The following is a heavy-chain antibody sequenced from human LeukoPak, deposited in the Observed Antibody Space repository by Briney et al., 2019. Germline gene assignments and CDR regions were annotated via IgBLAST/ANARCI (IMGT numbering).Heavy chain of an antibody. CDR3: ARDAEYYYGSGSYSSGIDV. J-gene: IGHJ6*02. CDR2: IYYSGST. CDR1: GGSISSGGYY. D-gene: IGHD3-10*01. V-gene: IGHV4-31*03. Sequence: PSQTLSLTCTVSGGSISSGGYYWSWIRQHPGKGLERIGYIYYSGSTYYNPSLKSRATISVDTSKNQFSLKLFSVTAADTAVYYCARDAEYYYGSGSYSSGIDVWGQGTTVTVSS.